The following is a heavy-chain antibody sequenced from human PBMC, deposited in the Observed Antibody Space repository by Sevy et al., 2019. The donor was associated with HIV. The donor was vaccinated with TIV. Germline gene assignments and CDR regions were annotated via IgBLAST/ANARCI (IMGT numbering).Heavy chain of an antibody. Sequence: GGSLRLSCAASGFTVSSNYMSWVRQAPGKGLEWVSVIYSGGITYYADSVKGRFTISRDNSKNTLYLQMNNVRVEDTAVYYCARGGYYYDNAAYYALDSWGQGTLVTVSS. J-gene: IGHJ4*02. V-gene: IGHV3-66*01. CDR3: ARGGYYYDNAAYYALDS. CDR2: IYSGGIT. CDR1: GFTVSSNY. D-gene: IGHD3-22*01.